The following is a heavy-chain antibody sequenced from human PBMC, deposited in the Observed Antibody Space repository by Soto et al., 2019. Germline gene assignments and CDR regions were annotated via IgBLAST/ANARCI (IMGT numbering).Heavy chain of an antibody. V-gene: IGHV1-18*01. CDR1: GGTFNSYA. J-gene: IGHJ5*02. CDR3: ARGVGSGSYYNQYNWFDP. CDR2: ISAYNGNT. Sequence: GASVKVSCKASGGTFNSYAISWVRQAPGQGLEWMGWISAYNGNTKYAQKLQGRVTMTTDTSTSTAYMELRSLRSDDTAVYYCARGVGSGSYYNQYNWFDPWGQGTLVTVSS. D-gene: IGHD3-10*01.